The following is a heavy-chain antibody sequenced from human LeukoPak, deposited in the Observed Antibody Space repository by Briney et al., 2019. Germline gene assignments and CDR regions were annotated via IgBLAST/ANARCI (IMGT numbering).Heavy chain of an antibody. CDR3: SKDRIRYYYDSSGYYGDY. CDR2: TPYEGSSG. D-gene: IGHD3-22*01. V-gene: IGHV3-30*18. J-gene: IGHJ4*02. Sequence: GRSLRLSSVASGFSFSSYGMHWVRQPPSKWLEWVAGTPYEGSSGYYADAVKVRFTISRDNAKNTRTLQMASLRAEDTAVYYCSKDRIRYYYDSSGYYGDYWGQGTLVTVSS. CDR1: GFSFSSYG.